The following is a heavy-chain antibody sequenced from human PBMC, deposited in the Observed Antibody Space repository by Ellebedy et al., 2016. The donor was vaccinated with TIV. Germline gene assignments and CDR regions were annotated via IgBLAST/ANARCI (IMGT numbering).Heavy chain of an antibody. CDR2: VYSGDTT. CDR3: ARETFNDVDLKVWGIFDI. Sequence: GGSLRLSCAVSGLNVIDSYMSWVRQAPGKGLEWVSVVYSGDTTYYADSVKGRFTISKDNSKNTLDLQMNSLRAEDTAVYFCARETFNDVDLKVWGIFDIWGHGTMVTVSS. V-gene: IGHV3-66*01. D-gene: IGHD6-13*01. CDR1: GLNVIDSY. J-gene: IGHJ3*02.